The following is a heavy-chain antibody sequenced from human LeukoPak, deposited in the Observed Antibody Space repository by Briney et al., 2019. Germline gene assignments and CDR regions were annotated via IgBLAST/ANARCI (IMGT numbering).Heavy chain of an antibody. D-gene: IGHD1-26*01. CDR1: GFTFSSYE. Sequence: GGSLRLSCAASGFTFSSYEMNWVRQAPGKGLEWVSYISSSGSTIYYADSVKGRFTISRDNAKNSLYLQMNSLRAEDTAVYYCARAVVGATFGAFDIWGQGTMVTVSS. V-gene: IGHV3-48*03. J-gene: IGHJ3*02. CDR3: ARAVVGATFGAFDI. CDR2: ISSSGSTI.